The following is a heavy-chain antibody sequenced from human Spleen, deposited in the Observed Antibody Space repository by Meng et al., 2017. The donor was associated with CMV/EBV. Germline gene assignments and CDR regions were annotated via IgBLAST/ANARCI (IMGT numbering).Heavy chain of an antibody. CDR2: VSPKSGGT. CDR3: AREFYFFGSNYYPHYFDS. J-gene: IGHJ4*02. CDR1: GYNFTGYY. V-gene: IGHV1-2*02. Sequence: ASVKVSSKASGYNFTGYYMHWVRQAPGQGLEWVGWVSPKSGGTNYSQKFQGRVTMTRDTSMRTSYMELRRLRSDDTAVYFCAREFYFFGSNYYPHYFDSWGQGTLVTVSS. D-gene: IGHD3-3*01.